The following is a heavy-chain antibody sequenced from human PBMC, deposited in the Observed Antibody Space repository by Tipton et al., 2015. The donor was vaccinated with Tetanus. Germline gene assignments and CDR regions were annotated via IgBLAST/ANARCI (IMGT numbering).Heavy chain of an antibody. CDR3: ARDPAWGWLQFHGMDV. J-gene: IGHJ6*02. CDR1: GGSINSVNYY. Sequence: TLSLTCTVSGGSINSVNYYWSWIRQPPGKGLEWIGYVFHSGSTKYNPSLKSRVIISVDTSKNQFSLKLRSVTAADTAVYYCARDPAWGWLQFHGMDVWGQGTAVTVSS. V-gene: IGHV4-61*01. D-gene: IGHD5-24*01. CDR2: VFHSGST.